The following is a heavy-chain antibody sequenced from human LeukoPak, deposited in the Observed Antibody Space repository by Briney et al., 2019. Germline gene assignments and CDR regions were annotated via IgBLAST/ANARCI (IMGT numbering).Heavy chain of an antibody. Sequence: GGSLRLSCAASGFTFSNAWMSWVRQAPGKGLEWVGRIKSKTDGGTTDYAAPVKGRFTVSRDDSKNTLYLQMNRLKTGDTAVYYCTTRGVGGPTWVYWGQGTLVTVSS. D-gene: IGHD1-26*01. CDR3: TTRGVGGPTWVY. J-gene: IGHJ4*02. CDR2: IKSKTDGGTT. V-gene: IGHV3-15*01. CDR1: GFTFSNAW.